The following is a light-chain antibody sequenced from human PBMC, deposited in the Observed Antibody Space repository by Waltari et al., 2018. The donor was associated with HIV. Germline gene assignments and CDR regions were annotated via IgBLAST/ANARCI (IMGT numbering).Light chain of an antibody. CDR2: KAS. Sequence: DIQMTQSPSTLSASVGARVSITCPASQSISSWLAWYQQKPGKAPKLLIYKASSLESGVPSRFSGSGAGTEFTLTISSLQPDDVATYYCQQYDNYSYTFGQGTKLEIK. CDR1: QSISSW. V-gene: IGKV1-5*03. CDR3: QQYDNYSYT. J-gene: IGKJ2*01.